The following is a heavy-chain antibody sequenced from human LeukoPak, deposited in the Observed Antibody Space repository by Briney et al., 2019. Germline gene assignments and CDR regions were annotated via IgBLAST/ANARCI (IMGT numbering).Heavy chain of an antibody. CDR1: DGSFSGYY. V-gene: IGHV4-34*01. Sequence: SETLSLTCAVYDGSFSGYYWSWIRQSPGKGLEWIGEINHRGSTNYNPSLKSRVTMYADTSKSQVSLQLASVTAADTAVYYCARLAGNGYLLDYWGQGTLVTVSS. D-gene: IGHD5-18*01. CDR2: INHRGST. J-gene: IGHJ4*02. CDR3: ARLAGNGYLLDY.